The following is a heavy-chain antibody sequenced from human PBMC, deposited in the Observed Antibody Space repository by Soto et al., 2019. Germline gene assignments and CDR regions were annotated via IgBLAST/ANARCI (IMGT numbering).Heavy chain of an antibody. J-gene: IGHJ4*02. CDR2: IIPILGIA. V-gene: IGHV1-69*02. D-gene: IGHD3-22*01. CDR1: GGTFSSYT. Sequence: GASVKVSCKASGGTFSSYTISWVRQAPGQGLEWMGRIIPILGIANYAQKFQGRVTITADKSTSTAYMELSSLRSEDTAVYYCASTSYYYDSSGYYGYWGQGTLVTVSS. CDR3: ASTSYYYDSSGYYGY.